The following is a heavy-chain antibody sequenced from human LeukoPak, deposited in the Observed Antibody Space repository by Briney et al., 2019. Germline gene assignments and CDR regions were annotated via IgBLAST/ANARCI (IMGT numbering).Heavy chain of an antibody. CDR1: GGSISSYY. CDR2: IYYSGST. V-gene: IGHV4-59*01. J-gene: IGHJ3*02. Sequence: SETLSLTCTVSGGSISSYYWSWIRQPPGKGLEWIGYIYYSGSTNYNPSLKSRVTISVDTSKNQLSLKLSSVTAADTAVYYCARGSDSFFDAFDIWGQGTMVTVSS. CDR3: ARGSDSFFDAFDI. D-gene: IGHD2-21*01.